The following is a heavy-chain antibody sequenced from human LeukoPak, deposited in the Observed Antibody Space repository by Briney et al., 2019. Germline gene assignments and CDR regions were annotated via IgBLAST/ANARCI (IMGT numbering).Heavy chain of an antibody. Sequence: PGRSLRLSCAASGFTFSSYSMNWVRQAPGKGLEWVSSISSSSSHIYYADSVKGRFTISRDNAENSLYLQMNSLRAEDTAVYYCARCSRNSGYDSSPYNWFDPWGQGTLVTVSS. D-gene: IGHD5-12*01. CDR2: ISSSSSHI. CDR1: GFTFSSYS. J-gene: IGHJ5*02. CDR3: ARCSRNSGYDSSPYNWFDP. V-gene: IGHV3-21*01.